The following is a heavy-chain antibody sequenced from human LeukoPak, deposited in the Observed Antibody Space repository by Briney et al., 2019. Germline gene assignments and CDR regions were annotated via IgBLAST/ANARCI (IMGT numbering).Heavy chain of an antibody. D-gene: IGHD5-18*01. V-gene: IGHV3-23*01. Sequence: EGSLRLSCAASGFTFSSYAMSWVRQAPGKGLEWVSAISGSGGSTYYADSVKGRFTISRDYSKNTLYLQMNSLRAEATAVYYCATPPVDTAMVYFDYWGQGTLVTVSS. J-gene: IGHJ4*02. CDR2: ISGSGGST. CDR3: ATPPVDTAMVYFDY. CDR1: GFTFSSYA.